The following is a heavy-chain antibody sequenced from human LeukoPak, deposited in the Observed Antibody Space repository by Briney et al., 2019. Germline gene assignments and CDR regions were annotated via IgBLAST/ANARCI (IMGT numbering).Heavy chain of an antibody. CDR3: ARGRNPRYYESSGYYLNY. Sequence: SETLSLTCTVSGGSISSGSYYWSWIRQPAGKGLEWIGRIYTSGSTNYNPSLKSRVTISVDTSKNQFSLKLSSVTAADTAVYYCARGRNPRYYESSGYYLNYWGQGTLVTVSS. V-gene: IGHV4-61*02. J-gene: IGHJ4*02. CDR2: IYTSGST. CDR1: GGSISSGSYY. D-gene: IGHD3-22*01.